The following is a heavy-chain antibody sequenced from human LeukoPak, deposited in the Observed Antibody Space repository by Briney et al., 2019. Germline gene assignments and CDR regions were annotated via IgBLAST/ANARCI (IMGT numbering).Heavy chain of an antibody. Sequence: ASVKVSCKASGYTFTSYGISWVRQAPGQGLEWMGWISAYNGNTNYAQKLQGRVTMTTDTSTSTAYMELRSLRSDDTAVYYCARTRRAQIRYYFDYWGQGTLVTVSS. CDR1: GYTFTSYG. CDR3: ARTRRAQIRYYFDY. J-gene: IGHJ4*02. CDR2: ISAYNGNT. D-gene: IGHD4-17*01. V-gene: IGHV1-18*01.